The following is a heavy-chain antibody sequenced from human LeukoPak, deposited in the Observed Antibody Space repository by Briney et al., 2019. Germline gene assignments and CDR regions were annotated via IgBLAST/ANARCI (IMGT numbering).Heavy chain of an antibody. CDR3: AKDIERPRYYDFWSGYYVGYYYYYYGMDV. CDR1: GFTFDDYA. Sequence: AGSLRLSCAASGFTFDDYAMHWVRQAPGKGLEWISLISGDGGSTYYADSVKGRFTISRDNSNNSLYLQMNSLRTEDTALYYCAKDIERPRYYDFWSGYYVGYYYYYYGMDVWGQGTTVTVSS. J-gene: IGHJ6*02. V-gene: IGHV3-43*02. CDR2: ISGDGGST. D-gene: IGHD3-3*01.